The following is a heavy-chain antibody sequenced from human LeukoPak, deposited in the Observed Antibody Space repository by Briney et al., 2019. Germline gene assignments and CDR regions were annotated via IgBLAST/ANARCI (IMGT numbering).Heavy chain of an antibody. V-gene: IGHV1-46*01. J-gene: IGHJ5*02. D-gene: IGHD4-23*01. CDR1: GYTFTSYY. CDR3: ARDNSIHERGWWFDP. Sequence: ASVKVSCKASGYTFTSYYMHWVRQAPGQGLEWMGIINPSGGSTSYAQKFQGRIIMTRDMSTTTDYMELSSLKSDDTAVYYCARDNSIHERGWWFDPWGRGTLVTVSS. CDR2: INPSGGST.